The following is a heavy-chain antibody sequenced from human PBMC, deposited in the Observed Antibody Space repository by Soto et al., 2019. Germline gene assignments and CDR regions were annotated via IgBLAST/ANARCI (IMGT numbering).Heavy chain of an antibody. CDR2: ISYDGSNK. V-gene: IGHV3-30-3*01. CDR3: ARDPGIAVAGYFDY. J-gene: IGHJ4*02. Sequence: QVQLVESGGGVVQPGRSLRLSCAASGFTFSSYAMHWVRQAPGKGLEWVAVISYDGSNKYYADSVKGRFTISGDNSKNTLYLQMNSLRAEDTAVYYCARDPGIAVAGYFDYWGQGTLVTVSS. D-gene: IGHD6-19*01. CDR1: GFTFSSYA.